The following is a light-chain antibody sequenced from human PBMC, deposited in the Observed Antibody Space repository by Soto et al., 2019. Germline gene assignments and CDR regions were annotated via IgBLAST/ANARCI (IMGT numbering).Light chain of an antibody. CDR1: QSVSSY. CDR3: QQRSNWPPIT. V-gene: IGKV3-11*01. Sequence: EIVLTQCPATLSLSPCERATLSCRASQSVSSYLAWYQQKPGQAPRLLIYDASNRATGIPARFSGSGSGTDFTLTISSLEPEDFAVYYCQQRSNWPPITFGQGTRLEIK. J-gene: IGKJ5*01. CDR2: DAS.